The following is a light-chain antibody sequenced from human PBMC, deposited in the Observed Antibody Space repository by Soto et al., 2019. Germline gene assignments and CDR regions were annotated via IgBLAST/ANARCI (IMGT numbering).Light chain of an antibody. J-gene: IGKJ1*01. CDR2: GAA. V-gene: IGKV3-20*01. CDR3: QQYSSSRT. Sequence: EIVMTQSPATLSVSPGERATLSCRASQSVFSSLAWYQQKPGQAPRLLIYGAATRATGIPVRFSGSGSETDFTLTITRLEPEDFAVYYCQQYSSSRTFGQGTKVDIK. CDR1: QSVFSSL.